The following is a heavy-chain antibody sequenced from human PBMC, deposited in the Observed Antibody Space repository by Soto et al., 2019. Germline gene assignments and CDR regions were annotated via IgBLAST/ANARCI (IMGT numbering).Heavy chain of an antibody. CDR2: ISAYNGNT. CDR3: ARDFEGYSSSWYFPWPQENWFDP. D-gene: IGHD6-13*01. CDR1: GYTFTSYG. V-gene: IGHV1-18*01. J-gene: IGHJ5*02. Sequence: QVQLVQSGAEVKKPGASVKVSCKASGYTFTSYGISWVRQAPGQGLEWMGWISAYNGNTNYAQKLQGRVTMTTDTSTSTADMELRSLRSDETAVYYCARDFEGYSSSWYFPWPQENWFDPWGQGTLVTVSS.